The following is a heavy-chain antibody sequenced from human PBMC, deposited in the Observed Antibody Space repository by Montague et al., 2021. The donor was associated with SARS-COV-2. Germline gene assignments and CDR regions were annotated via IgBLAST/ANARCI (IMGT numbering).Heavy chain of an antibody. Sequence: SLRLSCAASGFTFSSSEMNWVRQAPGKGLEWVSCISSSGRTIYYADSVKGRFTISRDNAKNSLYLQMNSLRAEDTAVYYCARSYYYDSSGYYPDAFDIWGQGTMVTVSS. J-gene: IGHJ3*02. CDR2: ISSSGRTI. D-gene: IGHD3-22*01. CDR3: ARSYYYDSSGYYPDAFDI. CDR1: GFTFSSSE. V-gene: IGHV3-48*03.